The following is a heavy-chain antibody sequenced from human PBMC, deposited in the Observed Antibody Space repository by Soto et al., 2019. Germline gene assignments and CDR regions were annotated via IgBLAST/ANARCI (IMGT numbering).Heavy chain of an antibody. CDR3: ATRKVSAGLWWDGSFDI. J-gene: IGHJ3*02. Sequence: EVQLVESGGGLIQPGGSLRLSCAASGFTISSHYMTWVRQAPGMGLEWGSLIYSGGSKYYADSVKGRFTISRDSSKNTLFLKMDSLRAEDTAVYFCATRKVSAGLWWDGSFDIWGQGTMVSVS. V-gene: IGHV3-53*01. CDR1: GFTISSHY. D-gene: IGHD6-13*01. CDR2: IYSGGSK.